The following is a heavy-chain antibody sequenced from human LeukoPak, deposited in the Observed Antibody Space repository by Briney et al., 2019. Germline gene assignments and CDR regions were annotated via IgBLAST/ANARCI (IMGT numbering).Heavy chain of an antibody. CDR1: GGSFSGYY. Sequence: SETLSLTCAVYGGSFSGYYWSWIRQPPGKGLEWIGEINHSGSTNYNPSLKSRVTISVDTSKNQFSLKLSSVTAADTAVYYCARPHEGYYYYMDVWGKGTTVTVSS. CDR3: ARPHEGYYYYMDV. CDR2: INHSGST. J-gene: IGHJ6*03. V-gene: IGHV4-34*01.